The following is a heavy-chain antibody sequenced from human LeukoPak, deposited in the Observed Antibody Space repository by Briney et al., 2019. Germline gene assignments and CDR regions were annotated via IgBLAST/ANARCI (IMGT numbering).Heavy chain of an antibody. D-gene: IGHD5-12*01. CDR3: ARKYNGYGGWIDY. CDR2: IYYSGST. J-gene: IGHJ4*02. V-gene: IGHV4-59*01. CDR1: NDSINNYY. Sequence: SETLSLTCTVANDSINNYYWSWIRQPPGKGLEWIGYIYYSGSTNYNPSLKSRVTISLDTSENQFSLKLSSVTAADTAVYYCARKYNGYGGWIDYWAQGPLVTVSS.